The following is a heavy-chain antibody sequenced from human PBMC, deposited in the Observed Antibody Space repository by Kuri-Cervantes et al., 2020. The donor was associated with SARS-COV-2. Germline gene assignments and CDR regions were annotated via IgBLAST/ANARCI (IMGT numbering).Heavy chain of an antibody. CDR1: GYTFTSYG. J-gene: IGHJ6*02. CDR3: ARMNWNDALSPSPEGYYGMDV. Sequence: ASVKVSCKASGYTFTSYGISWVRQAPGQGLEWMGWISAYNGNTNYAQKLQGRVTMTTDTSTSTAYTELRSLGSDDTAVYYCARMNWNDALSPSPEGYYGMDVWGQGTTVTVSS. D-gene: IGHD1-1*01. V-gene: IGHV1-18*01. CDR2: ISAYNGNT.